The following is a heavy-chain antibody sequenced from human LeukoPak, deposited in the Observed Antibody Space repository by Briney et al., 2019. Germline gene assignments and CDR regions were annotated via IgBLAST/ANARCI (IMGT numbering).Heavy chain of an antibody. CDR3: ARDIRGVYDYMDV. CDR1: GFTFSSYW. J-gene: IGHJ6*03. CDR2: IYYSGST. Sequence: SGGSLRLSCAASGFTFSSYWMSWIRQPPGKGLEWIGYIYYSGSTNYNPSLKSRVTISVDTSKNQFSLRLSSVTAADTAVYYCARDIRGVYDYMDVWGKGTTVTISS. V-gene: IGHV4-59*01. D-gene: IGHD3-10*01.